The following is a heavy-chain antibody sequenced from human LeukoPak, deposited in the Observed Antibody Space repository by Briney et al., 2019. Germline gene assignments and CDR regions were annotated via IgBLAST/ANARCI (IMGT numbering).Heavy chain of an antibody. V-gene: IGHV3-30*02. D-gene: IGHD3-10*01. CDR3: AKGGWFGELLFFGGFARTREDDY. CDR2: IRYDGSNK. J-gene: IGHJ4*02. Sequence: GGSLRLSCAASGFTFSSYGMHWVRQAPGKGLEWVAFIRYDGSNKYYADSVKGRFTISRDNSKNTLYLQMNSLRAEDTAVYYCAKGGWFGELLFFGGFARTREDDYWGQGTLVTVSS. CDR1: GFTFSSYG.